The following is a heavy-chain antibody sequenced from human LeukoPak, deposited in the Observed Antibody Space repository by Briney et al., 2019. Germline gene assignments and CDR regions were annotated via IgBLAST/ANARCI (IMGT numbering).Heavy chain of an antibody. Sequence: PSETLSLTCAVYGGSFSGYYWSWIRQPPGKGLEWIGEINHSGSTNYNPSLKSRVTISVDTSKNQFPLKLTSATAADTAVYYCAKSNGYGLIDIWGQGTMVTVSS. V-gene: IGHV4-34*01. CDR1: GGSFSGYY. CDR3: AKSNGYGLIDI. J-gene: IGHJ3*02. CDR2: INHSGST. D-gene: IGHD3-22*01.